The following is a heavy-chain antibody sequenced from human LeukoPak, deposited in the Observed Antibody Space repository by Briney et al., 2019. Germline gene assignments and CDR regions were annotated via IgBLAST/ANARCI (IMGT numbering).Heavy chain of an antibody. J-gene: IGHJ4*02. V-gene: IGHV3-23*01. CDR2: ISGSGGST. Sequence: PGGPLRLSCAASGFTFSSYAMSWVRQAPGKGLEWVSAISGSGGSTYYADSVKGRFTISRDNSKNTLYLQMNSLRAEDTAVYYCAKERDRYSYGSRYFDYWGQGTLVTVSS. CDR3: AKERDRYSYGSRYFDY. D-gene: IGHD5-18*01. CDR1: GFTFSSYA.